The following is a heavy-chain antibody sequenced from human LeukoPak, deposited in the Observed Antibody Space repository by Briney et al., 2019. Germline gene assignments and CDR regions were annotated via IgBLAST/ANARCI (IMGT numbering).Heavy chain of an antibody. V-gene: IGHV3-23*01. CDR2: ISGSGGST. D-gene: IGHD5-12*01. Sequence: GGSLRLSCAASGFTFSSYAMSWVRQAPGKGLEWVSAISGSGGSTYYADSVKGRLTISRDNSKNTLYLQMNSLRTEDTAVYYCASGIVATREDAFDIWGQGTMVTVSS. J-gene: IGHJ3*02. CDR1: GFTFSSYA. CDR3: ASGIVATREDAFDI.